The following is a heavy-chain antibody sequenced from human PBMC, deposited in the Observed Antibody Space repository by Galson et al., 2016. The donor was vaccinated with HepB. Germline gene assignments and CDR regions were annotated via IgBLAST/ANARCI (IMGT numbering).Heavy chain of an antibody. CDR3: AKDHPPSWAKTGYTSGWYYYYAMDV. J-gene: IGHJ6*02. V-gene: IGHV3-30*18. CDR2: ISYDGRNK. Sequence: SLRLSCAASGFTFSSYGMLWVRQAPGKGLEWVALISYDGRNKYYADSVKGRFTISRDNSWNALYLQLNSLRGDDTAVYYCAKDHPPSWAKTGYTSGWYYYYAMDVWGQGTTVTVSS. CDR1: GFTFSSYG. D-gene: IGHD6-19*01.